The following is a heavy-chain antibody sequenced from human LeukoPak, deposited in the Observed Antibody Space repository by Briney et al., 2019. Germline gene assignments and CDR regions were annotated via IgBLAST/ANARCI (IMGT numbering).Heavy chain of an antibody. V-gene: IGHV4-59*02. CDR1: GASVSSAH. J-gene: IGHJ4*02. D-gene: IGHD2/OR15-2a*01. CDR2: LSYTGKT. Sequence: SETLSLTCVVSGASVSSAHWNWIRQLPGKGLEWIGCLSYTGKTDYNPSLTSRVTISLDTSKNQVSLKLRSVTAADTAVYYCSEGYFEPFDHWGQGTLVTVSS. CDR3: SEGYFEPFDH.